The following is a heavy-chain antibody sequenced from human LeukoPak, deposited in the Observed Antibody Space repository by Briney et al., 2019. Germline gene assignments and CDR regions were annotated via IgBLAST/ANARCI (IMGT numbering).Heavy chain of an antibody. CDR1: GYTFTGYY. J-gene: IGHJ4*02. CDR3: ASPSVSDYGDYAFDY. D-gene: IGHD4-17*01. Sequence: ASVKVSCKASGYTFTGYYMHWVRQAPGQGLEWMGWINPNGGGTNYAQKFQGRVTMTRDTSISTAYMELSRLRSDDTAVYYCASPSVSDYGDYAFDYWGQGTLVTVSS. V-gene: IGHV1-2*02. CDR2: INPNGGGT.